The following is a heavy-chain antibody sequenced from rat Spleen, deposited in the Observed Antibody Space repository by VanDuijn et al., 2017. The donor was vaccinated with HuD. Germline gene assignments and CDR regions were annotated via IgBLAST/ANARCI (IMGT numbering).Heavy chain of an antibody. V-gene: IGHV3-1*01. D-gene: IGHD1-11*01. J-gene: IGHJ2*01. CDR3: ATHPATEAIESFY. Sequence: EVQLQESGPGLVKPSQSLSLTCSVTGYSITSTYWGWNRKFPGNKIEWIGHISYSGSHSYNPSLKSRISITRDTSKNQFFLQVNSVTTEDTATYDCATHPATEAIESFYWGQGGMVTVSS. CDR2: ISYSGSH. CDR1: GYSITSTY.